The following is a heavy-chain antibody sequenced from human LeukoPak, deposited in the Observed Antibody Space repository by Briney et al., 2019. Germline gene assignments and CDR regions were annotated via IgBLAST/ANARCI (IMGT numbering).Heavy chain of an antibody. CDR2: IYYSGST. Sequence: SETLSLTCTVSGGSISSYYWSWIRQPPGKGLEWIGYIYYSGSTNYNPSLKSRVTISVDTSKNQFSLKLSSVTAADTAVYYCARLGNCSSTSCFRFDPWGQGTLVTVSS. D-gene: IGHD2-2*01. J-gene: IGHJ5*02. V-gene: IGHV4-59*01. CDR3: ARLGNCSSTSCFRFDP. CDR1: GGSISSYY.